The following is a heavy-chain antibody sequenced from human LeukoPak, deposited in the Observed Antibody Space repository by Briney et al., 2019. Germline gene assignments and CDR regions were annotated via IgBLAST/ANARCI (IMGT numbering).Heavy chain of an antibody. CDR1: GFTFSSYA. Sequence: PGGFLRLSCAASGFTFSSYAMSWVRQAPGKGLEWGSAISGSGGSTYYADSVKGRFTISRDNSKNTLYLQMNSLRAEDTAVYYCAKNGQLLSAYYFDYWGQGTLVTVSS. V-gene: IGHV3-23*01. D-gene: IGHD2-2*01. J-gene: IGHJ4*02. CDR2: ISGSGGST. CDR3: AKNGQLLSAYYFDY.